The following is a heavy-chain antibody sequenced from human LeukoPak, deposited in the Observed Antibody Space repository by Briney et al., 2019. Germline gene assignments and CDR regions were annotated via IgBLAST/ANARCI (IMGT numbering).Heavy chain of an antibody. D-gene: IGHD3-16*02. Sequence: PGGSLRLSCAASGFTFSSYAMHWVRQAPGKGLEWVAVISYDGSNKYYADSVKGRFTISRDNSKNTLYLQMNSLRAEDTAVYYCAREGPSWTFDYWGQGTLATVSS. CDR3: AREGPSWTFDY. CDR2: ISYDGSNK. CDR1: GFTFSSYA. V-gene: IGHV3-30*04. J-gene: IGHJ4*02.